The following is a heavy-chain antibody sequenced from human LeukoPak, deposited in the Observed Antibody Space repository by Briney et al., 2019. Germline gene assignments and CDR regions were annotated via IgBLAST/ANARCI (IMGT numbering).Heavy chain of an antibody. CDR3: ARGPYDFWSGYYIPPSYYGMDV. CDR1: GYTFTSYG. V-gene: IGHV1-18*01. CDR2: ISAYNVNT. Sequence: ASVKVSCKASGYTFTSYGISWVRQAPGQGLEWMGWISAYNVNTNYAQKLQGRVTMTTDTSTSTAYMELRSLRSDDTAVYYCARGPYDFWSGYYIPPSYYGMDVWGQGTTVTVSS. D-gene: IGHD3-3*01. J-gene: IGHJ6*02.